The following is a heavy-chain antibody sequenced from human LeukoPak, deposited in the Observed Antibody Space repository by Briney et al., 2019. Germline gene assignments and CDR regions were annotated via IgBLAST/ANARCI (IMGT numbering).Heavy chain of an antibody. CDR3: ARDRALWYFDY. V-gene: IGHV3-66*02. D-gene: IGHD3-16*01. CDR2: IYSGGST. J-gene: IGHJ4*02. CDR1: GFTVSSNY. Sequence: GGSLRLSCAASGFTVSSNYMSWVRQAPGKGLEWVSVIYSGGSTYYADSVKGRFTISRDNSKNTLYLQMNSLRAEDTAVYYCARDRALWYFDYWGQGTLVTVSS.